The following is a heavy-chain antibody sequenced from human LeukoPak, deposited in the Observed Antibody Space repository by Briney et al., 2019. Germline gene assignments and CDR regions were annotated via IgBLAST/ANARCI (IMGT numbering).Heavy chain of an antibody. CDR2: IYYSGST. Sequence: SEILSLTCTAPGVSNSSYYWSWLRQHPGKGLEWIGYIYYSGSTNYNPSLKSRVTISVDTSKNQFSLKLSSVTAADTAVYYCARGDYGSGSYYKDLMDVWGKGTTVTISS. V-gene: IGHV4-59*01. J-gene: IGHJ6*03. D-gene: IGHD3-10*01. CDR1: GVSNSSYY. CDR3: ARGDYGSGSYYKDLMDV.